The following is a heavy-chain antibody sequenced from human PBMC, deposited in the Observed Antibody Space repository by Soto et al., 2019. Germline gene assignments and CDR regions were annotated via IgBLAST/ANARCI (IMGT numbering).Heavy chain of an antibody. Sequence: PSETLSLTCSVSGDSVSSGSYYWSWIRQPPGKGLEWIAYIYYSGTSNNNPSLESRVTISVYTSKNQFSLMLRSVTAADTAVYFCARERRVSGWHYYFDYWGPGTLVTVSS. CDR2: IYYSGTS. CDR1: GDSVSSGSYY. J-gene: IGHJ4*02. D-gene: IGHD6-19*01. CDR3: ARERRVSGWHYYFDY. V-gene: IGHV4-61*01.